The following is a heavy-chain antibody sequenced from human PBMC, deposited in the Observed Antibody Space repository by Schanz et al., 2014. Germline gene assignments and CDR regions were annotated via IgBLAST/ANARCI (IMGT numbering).Heavy chain of an antibody. CDR3: AKVRYSSGWRGDYFDE. V-gene: IGHV3-23*01. D-gene: IGHD6-25*01. CDR2: ISASGGTT. Sequence: EVHLLESGGGLVEPGGSLRLSCATSGFSLDIFAVSWVRQAPGKGLEWVSAISASGGTTYYADSVKGRFTISRDNFKGALYLQMSSLRAEDTAVYYCAKVRYSSGWRGDYFDEWGQGTLVTVSS. CDR1: GFSLDIFA. J-gene: IGHJ4*02.